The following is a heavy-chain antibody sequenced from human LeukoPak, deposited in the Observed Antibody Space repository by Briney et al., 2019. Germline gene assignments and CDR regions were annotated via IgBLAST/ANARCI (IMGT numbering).Heavy chain of an antibody. D-gene: IGHD2-15*01. J-gene: IGHJ4*02. CDR2: INGDGSRT. CDR3: GRALRGSGSSQDY. CDR1: GFTFSSYW. V-gene: IGHV3-74*01. Sequence: GGSLRLSCAASGFTFSSYWMHWVRQAPGKGLVWVSRINGDGSRTSYADSVKCRFTISRDNAKNTLYLQMNSLRAEDTAVYYCGRALRGSGSSQDYWGQGTLVTVSS.